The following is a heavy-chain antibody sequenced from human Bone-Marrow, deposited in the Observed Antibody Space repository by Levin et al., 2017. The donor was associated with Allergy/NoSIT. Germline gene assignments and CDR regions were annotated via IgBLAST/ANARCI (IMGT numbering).Heavy chain of an antibody. CDR1: GFTVSNNY. V-gene: IGHV3-53*01. CDR3: ARGGPYGY. CDR2: IYSAGST. Sequence: ASVKVSCAVSGFTVSNNYMSWVRQAPGKGLEWVSVIYSAGSTYYADSVRGRFTISRDNSKNTLFLQMNSLRADDTAVYYCARGGPYGYWGQGTLVTVSS. D-gene: IGHD3-16*01. J-gene: IGHJ4*01.